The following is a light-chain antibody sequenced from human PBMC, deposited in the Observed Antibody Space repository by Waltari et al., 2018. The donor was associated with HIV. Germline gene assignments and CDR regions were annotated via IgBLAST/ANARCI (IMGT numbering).Light chain of an antibody. CDR1: QSISNN. CDR3: QQSDSNPA. J-gene: IGKJ1*01. CDR2: AAS. V-gene: IGKV1-39*01. Sequence: DIQMTQSPCSLSASVGDRVTITCRASQSISNNLNWYQPKPGKSPKVLVYAASILRSGVPSRFSGTGSGTDFTLTISGLQPEDFATYYCQQSDSNPAFRQETKVEIK.